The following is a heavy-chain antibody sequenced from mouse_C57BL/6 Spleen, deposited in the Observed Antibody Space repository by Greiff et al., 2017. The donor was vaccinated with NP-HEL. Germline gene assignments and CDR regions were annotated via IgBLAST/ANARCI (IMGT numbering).Heavy chain of an antibody. CDR1: GYTFTSYW. CDR3: ARQGGGYFDY. V-gene: IGHV1-59*01. J-gene: IGHJ2*01. CDR2: IDPSDSYT. Sequence: QVQLQQPGAELVRPGTSVKLSCKASGYTFTSYWMHWVKQRPGQGLEWIGVIDPSDSYTNYNQKFKGKATLTVDTSSSTAYMQLSSLTSEDSAVYYCARQGGGYFDYWGQGTTLTVSS.